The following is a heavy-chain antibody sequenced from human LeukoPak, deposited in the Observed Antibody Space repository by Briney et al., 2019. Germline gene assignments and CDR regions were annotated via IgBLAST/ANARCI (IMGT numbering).Heavy chain of an antibody. CDR1: GYTFTSYY. CDR3: ARGHVVPATMCGWFDT. Sequence: GASVKVSCKASGYTFTSYYMHWVRQAPGQGLEWMGIINPSGGSTSYAQKFQGRVTMTRDTSTSTVYMELSSLRSEDTAVYYCARGHVVPATMCGWFDTWGQGTLVTVSS. CDR2: INPSGGST. J-gene: IGHJ5*02. V-gene: IGHV1-46*01. D-gene: IGHD2-2*01.